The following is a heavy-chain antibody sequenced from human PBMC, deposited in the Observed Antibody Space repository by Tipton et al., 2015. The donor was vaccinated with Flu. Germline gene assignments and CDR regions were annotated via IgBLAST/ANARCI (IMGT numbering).Heavy chain of an antibody. D-gene: IGHD6-13*01. CDR1: GFTFDDYA. CDR3: AKYAEKQLYYHGMDV. Sequence: SLRLSCAASGFTFDDYAMHWVRQAPGKGLEWVSGISWNSGSIGYADSVKGRFTISRDNAKNSLYLQMNSLRAEDTAVYYCAKYAEKQLYYHGMDVWGQGTTVTVSS. J-gene: IGHJ6*02. V-gene: IGHV3-9*01. CDR2: ISWNSGSI.